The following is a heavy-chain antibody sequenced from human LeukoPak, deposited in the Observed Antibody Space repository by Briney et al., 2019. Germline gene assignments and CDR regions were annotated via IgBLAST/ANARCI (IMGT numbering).Heavy chain of an antibody. Sequence: GGSLRVSCAVSGITLSDYGMSWVRPAPGKGLEWVAGISGSGGSKHYADTVKGRISISRDNPNDTLYLQRNSLRAEDKAGYFCAKRGVVIRVVLVGFHKEAYYFDSWGQGTLVTVSS. J-gene: IGHJ4*02. CDR2: ISGSGGSK. D-gene: IGHD3-10*01. V-gene: IGHV3-23*01. CDR3: AKRGVVIRVVLVGFHKEAYYFDS. CDR1: GITLSDYG.